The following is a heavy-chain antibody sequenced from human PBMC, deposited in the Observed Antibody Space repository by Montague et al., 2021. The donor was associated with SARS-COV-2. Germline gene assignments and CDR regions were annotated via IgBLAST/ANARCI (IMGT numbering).Heavy chain of an antibody. J-gene: IGHJ1*01. CDR3: AGPDWLKH. V-gene: IGHV4-61*02. CDR1: GDSINSGSYY. D-gene: IGHD3-9*01. CDR2: IYTSGRT. Sequence: TLSLTCTVSGDSINSGSYYWSWIRQPAGKGLEWIGRIYTSGRTNYNPSLRSPINMSLDTSKSRFSLNLTSVTAADTAVYYCAGPDWLKHWGQGALVTVSS.